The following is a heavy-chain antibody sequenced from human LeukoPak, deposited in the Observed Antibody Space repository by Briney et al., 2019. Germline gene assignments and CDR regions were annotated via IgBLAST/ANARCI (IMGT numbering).Heavy chain of an antibody. CDR3: ARGALSESYPYYFDY. J-gene: IGHJ4*02. CDR1: GFAFSTYA. V-gene: IGHV3-23*01. D-gene: IGHD1-26*01. CDR2: ISGSGAIT. Sequence: GGSLRLSCAASGFAFSTYAMSWVRQAPGKGLEWVSTISGSGAITYYADSVKGRFTISRDSSKSTMYLQMNSLRAEDTAVYYCARGALSESYPYYFDYWGQGTLVTVSS.